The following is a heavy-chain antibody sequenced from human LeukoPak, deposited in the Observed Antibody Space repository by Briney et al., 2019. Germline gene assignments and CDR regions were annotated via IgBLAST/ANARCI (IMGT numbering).Heavy chain of an antibody. D-gene: IGHD5-18*01. CDR2: INHSGST. CDR1: GGSFSGYY. V-gene: IGHV4-34*01. J-gene: IGHJ4*02. Sequence: PSETLSLTCAVYGGSFSGYYWSWIRQPQGKGLEWIGEINHSGSTNYNPSLKSRVTISVDTSKNQFSLKLSSVTAADTAVYYCARAGYKTDYWGQGTLVTVSS. CDR3: ARAGYKTDY.